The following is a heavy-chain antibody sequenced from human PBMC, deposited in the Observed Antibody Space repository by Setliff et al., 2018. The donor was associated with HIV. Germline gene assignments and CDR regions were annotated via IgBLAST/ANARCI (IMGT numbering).Heavy chain of an antibody. J-gene: IGHJ4*02. Sequence: PGESLKISCKGSGYSFTSYWIGWVRQMPGKGLEWMGIIYPGDSDTRYSPSFQGQVTISADKSISTAYLQWSSLKASDTALYYCAKDPENRYNWNYGGLAGYWGLGTLVTVSS. CDR3: AKDPENRYNWNYGGLAGY. CDR2: IYPGDSDT. V-gene: IGHV5-51*01. CDR1: GYSFTSYW. D-gene: IGHD1-7*01.